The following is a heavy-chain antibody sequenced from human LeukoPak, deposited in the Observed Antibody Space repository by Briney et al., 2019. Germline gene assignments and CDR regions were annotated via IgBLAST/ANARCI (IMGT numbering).Heavy chain of an antibody. V-gene: IGHV4-34*01. D-gene: IGHD5-24*01. Sequence: SWIRQPXGKGLEWIGEINHSGSTNYNPSLKSRVTISVDTSKNQFSLKLSSVTAADTAVYYCARKRWFDPWGQGTLVTVSS. CDR2: INHSGST. J-gene: IGHJ5*02. CDR3: ARKRWFDP.